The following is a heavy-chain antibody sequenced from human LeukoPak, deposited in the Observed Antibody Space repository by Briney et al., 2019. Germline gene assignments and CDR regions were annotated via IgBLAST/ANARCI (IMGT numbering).Heavy chain of an antibody. CDR3: ARGRIPGTSPFGY. D-gene: IGHD1-20*01. CDR1: GASFSDYY. V-gene: IGHV4-34*01. J-gene: IGHJ4*02. Sequence: SETLSLTCAVYGASFSDYYWSWIRQPPGKGLEWIGQINHSGSTDYNPSLKSRVTISVDTSKNQFSLKLSSVTAADTAVYYCARGRIPGTSPFGYWGQGTLVTVSS. CDR2: INHSGST.